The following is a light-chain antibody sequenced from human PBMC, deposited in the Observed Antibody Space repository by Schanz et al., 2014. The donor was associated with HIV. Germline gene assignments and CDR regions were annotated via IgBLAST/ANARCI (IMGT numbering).Light chain of an antibody. CDR1: ESISSW. J-gene: IGKJ5*01. Sequence: DIQVTQSPSTLSASVGDRVTITCRASESISSWLAWYQQKPGKVPKLLIYAASTLQSGVPSRFSGSGSGTEFTLTINSLQPDDFATYYCQQYSSFITFAQGTRLDIK. CDR3: QQYSSFIT. V-gene: IGKV1-5*01. CDR2: AAS.